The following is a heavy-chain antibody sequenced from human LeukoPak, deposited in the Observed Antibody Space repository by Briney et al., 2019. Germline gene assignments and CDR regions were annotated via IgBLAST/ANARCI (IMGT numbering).Heavy chain of an antibody. D-gene: IGHD2-21*02. V-gene: IGHV1-46*01. CDR2: INPSGGST. J-gene: IGHJ4*02. CDR3: ARGIGDRFRLQHVIDY. Sequence: GASVKVSCKASGYTFTNYKMHWVRQAPGQGLEWMGIINPSGGSTSYAQKFQGRVTMTRDMSTSTVYMELSSLRSEDTAVYYCARGIGDRFRLQHVIDYWGQGTLVTVSS. CDR1: GYTFTNYK.